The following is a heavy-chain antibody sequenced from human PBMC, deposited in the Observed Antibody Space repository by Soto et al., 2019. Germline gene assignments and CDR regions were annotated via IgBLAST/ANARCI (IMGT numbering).Heavy chain of an antibody. V-gene: IGHV3-30-3*01. CDR3: AREIAARPGYYFDY. CDR2: ISYDGSNK. Sequence: QVQLVESGGGVVQPGRSLRLSCAASGFTFSSYAMHWVRKAPGKGLEWVAVISYDGSNKYYADSVKGRFTISRDNSKNTLYLQMNSLRAEDTAVYYCAREIAARPGYYFDYWGQGTLVTVSS. J-gene: IGHJ4*02. D-gene: IGHD6-6*01. CDR1: GFTFSSYA.